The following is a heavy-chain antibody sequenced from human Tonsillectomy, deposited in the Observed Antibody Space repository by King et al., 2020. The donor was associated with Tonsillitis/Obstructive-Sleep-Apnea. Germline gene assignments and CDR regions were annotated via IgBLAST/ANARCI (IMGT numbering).Heavy chain of an antibody. CDR3: ARDRDCSSTSCYTYPHYFDY. Sequence: VQLVESGAEVKKPGASVKVSCKASGYTFTSYGISWVRQAPGQGLEWMGWISAYNRNTNDAQKLRGRVTMTTDTSPSTAYMGLRSLRSDDTAVYYCARDRDCSSTSCYTYPHYFDYWGQGTLVTVSS. D-gene: IGHD2-2*02. J-gene: IGHJ4*02. V-gene: IGHV1-18*01. CDR2: ISAYNRNT. CDR1: GYTFTSYG.